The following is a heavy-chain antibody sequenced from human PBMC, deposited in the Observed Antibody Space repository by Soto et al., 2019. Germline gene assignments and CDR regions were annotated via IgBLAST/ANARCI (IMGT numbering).Heavy chain of an antibody. J-gene: IGHJ4*02. CDR3: ARSTSVKSYIRGPYDY. CDR2: ISYDGSNK. CDR1: GFTFSSYA. Sequence: GGSLRLSCAASGFTFSSYAMHWVRQAPGKGLEWVAVISYDGSNKYYADSVKGRFTISRDNSKNTLYLQMNSLRAEDTAVYYCARSTSVKSYIRGPYDYWGQGTLVTVSS. D-gene: IGHD3-16*01. V-gene: IGHV3-30-3*01.